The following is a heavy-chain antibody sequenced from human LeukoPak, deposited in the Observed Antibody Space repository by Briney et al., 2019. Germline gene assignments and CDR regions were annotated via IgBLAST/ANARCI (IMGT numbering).Heavy chain of an antibody. CDR2: INPNSGGT. V-gene: IGHV1-2*02. CDR1: GYTFTGYY. Sequence: ASVRLSCKASGYTFTGYYMHWVRQAPGQGLEWMGWINPNSGGTNYAQKVQGRVTMTRDTSISTAYMELSRLRSDDTAVYYCARDQLKAGSDYWGQGNLGSVSS. J-gene: IGHJ4*02. D-gene: IGHD1-1*01. CDR3: ARDQLKAGSDY.